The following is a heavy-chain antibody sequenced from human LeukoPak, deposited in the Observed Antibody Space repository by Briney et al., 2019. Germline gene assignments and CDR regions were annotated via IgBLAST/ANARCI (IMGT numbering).Heavy chain of an antibody. D-gene: IGHD2-2*01. CDR3: ARERSLVVVPAATGPRAFDI. J-gene: IGHJ3*02. CDR2: INPSGGST. Sequence: ASVKVSCKASGYTFTSYYMHWVRQAPGQGLEWMGIINPSGGSTSYAQKFQGRVNMTRDTSTSTVYMELSSLRSEDTAVYYCARERSLVVVPAATGPRAFDIWGQGTMVTVSS. V-gene: IGHV1-46*01. CDR1: GYTFTSYY.